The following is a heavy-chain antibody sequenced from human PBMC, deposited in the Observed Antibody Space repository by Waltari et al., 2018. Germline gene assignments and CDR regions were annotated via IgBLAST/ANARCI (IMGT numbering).Heavy chain of an antibody. CDR3: AKDRGSSTSFIDV. J-gene: IGHJ6*04. CDR2: IWYDGSNK. D-gene: IGHD2-2*01. V-gene: IGHV3-30*18. Sequence: QVQLVESGGGVVQPGRSLRLSCVASGFTFSSYGMHWVRQAPGKGLEWVAVIWYDGSNKYYADSVKGRFTISRDNSKNTLYLQMNSLRAEDTAMYYCAKDRGSSTSFIDVWGKGTTVTVSS. CDR1: GFTFSSYG.